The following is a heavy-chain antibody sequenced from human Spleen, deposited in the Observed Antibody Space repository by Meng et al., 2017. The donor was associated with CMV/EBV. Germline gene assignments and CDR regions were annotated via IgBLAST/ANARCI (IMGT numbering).Heavy chain of an antibody. CDR2: MKQDGGEK. V-gene: IGHV3-7*01. D-gene: IGHD2-2*01. J-gene: IGHJ3*02. Sequence: GGSLRLSCAASGFIFSNFWMNWVRQAPGKGLEWVANMKQDGGEKYYVGSVKGRFTISRDNAKNSLYLQMNTLTVEDTAVYYCARDIDCTVTTCYFEDGFDIWGQGTMVTVSS. CDR1: GFIFSNFW. CDR3: ARDIDCTVTTCYFEDGFDI.